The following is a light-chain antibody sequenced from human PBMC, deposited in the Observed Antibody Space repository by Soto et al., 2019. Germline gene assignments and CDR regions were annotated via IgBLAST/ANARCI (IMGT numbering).Light chain of an antibody. J-gene: IGKJ1*01. V-gene: IGKV1-5*03. CDR2: KAS. CDR1: QNINTW. Sequence: DIQMTQPPTTVSASVGDRVTITCRASQNINTWLAWYQQKPGKAPKLLILKASTLESGVPSRFSGSGSGTEFTLTISSLQPDDLGAYYCQQYNNYFWAFGQGTRVEIK. CDR3: QQYNNYFWA.